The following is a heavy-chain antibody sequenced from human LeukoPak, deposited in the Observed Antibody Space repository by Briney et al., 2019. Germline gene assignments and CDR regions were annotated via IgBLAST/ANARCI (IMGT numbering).Heavy chain of an antibody. CDR2: ISGSGGST. Sequence: GGSLRLSCAASGFTFSSYGMSWVRQAPGKGLEWVSAISGSGGSTYYADSVKGRFTISRDNSKNTLYLQMNSLRAEDTAVYYCAKKAAAGTRVNWFDPWGQGTLVTVSS. V-gene: IGHV3-23*01. J-gene: IGHJ5*02. CDR3: AKKAAAGTRVNWFDP. CDR1: GFTFSSYG. D-gene: IGHD6-13*01.